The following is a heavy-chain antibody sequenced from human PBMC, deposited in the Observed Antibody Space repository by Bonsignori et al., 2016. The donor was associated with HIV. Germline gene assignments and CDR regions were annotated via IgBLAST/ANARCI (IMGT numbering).Heavy chain of an antibody. CDR2: IHPRGSDT. V-gene: IGHV5-51*02. Sequence: VRQMPGKGLEWMGIIHPRGSDTRYSPSFQGQVTISADKSISTAYLQWTSLKASDTAMYYCTRWGRGGACGRDDCYGTTFDYWGQGSPVTVSS. D-gene: IGHD2-21*01. CDR3: TRWGRGGACGRDDCYGTTFDY. J-gene: IGHJ4*02.